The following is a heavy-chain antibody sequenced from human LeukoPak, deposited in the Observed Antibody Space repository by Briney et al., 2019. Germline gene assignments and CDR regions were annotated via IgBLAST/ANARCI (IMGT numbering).Heavy chain of an antibody. Sequence: GGSLRLSCVASANYWMHWVRQAPGKALVWVSHINSDGSWTSYAESVKGRFTISKESAKNTVYLQMDSLRAEDTAVYYCVSFYETYWGRGTLVTVSS. V-gene: IGHV3-74*01. CDR1: ANYW. J-gene: IGHJ4*02. CDR2: INSDGSWT. D-gene: IGHD2/OR15-2a*01. CDR3: VSFYETY.